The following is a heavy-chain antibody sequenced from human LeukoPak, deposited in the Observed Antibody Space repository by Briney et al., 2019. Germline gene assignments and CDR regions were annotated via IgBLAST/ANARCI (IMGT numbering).Heavy chain of an antibody. CDR3: ARGGYYGSGNDFRFDP. Sequence: GGSLRLSCAASGFTFSSYAMNWVRQAPGKGLEWVSIISGSGTNTYYADSVKGRFTISRDNSKNTLYLQMNSLRAEDTAVYYCARGGYYGSGNDFRFDPWGQGTLVTVSS. CDR1: GFTFSSYA. J-gene: IGHJ5*02. CDR2: ISGSGTNT. V-gene: IGHV3-23*01. D-gene: IGHD3-10*01.